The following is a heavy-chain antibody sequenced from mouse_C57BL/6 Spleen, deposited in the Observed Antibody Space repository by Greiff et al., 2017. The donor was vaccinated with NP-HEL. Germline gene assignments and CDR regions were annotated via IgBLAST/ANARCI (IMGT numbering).Heavy chain of an antibody. CDR1: GFTFSSYG. J-gene: IGHJ2*01. CDR3: ARGGMITRGSYFDY. D-gene: IGHD2-4*01. Sequence: EVQVVESGGDLVKPGGSLKLSCAASGFTFSSYGMSWVRQTPDKRLEWVATISSGGSYTYYPDSVKGRFTISRDNAKNTLYLQMSSLKSEDTAMYYCARGGMITRGSYFDYWGQGTTLTVSS. CDR2: ISSGGSYT. V-gene: IGHV5-6*01.